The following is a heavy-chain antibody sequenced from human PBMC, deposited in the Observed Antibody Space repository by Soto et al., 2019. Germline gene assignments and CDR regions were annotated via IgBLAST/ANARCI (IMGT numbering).Heavy chain of an antibody. CDR3: AKDEAGSYDH. V-gene: IGHV1-2*02. J-gene: IGHJ5*02. Sequence: QGQLVQSGAEVKRPGASVKVSCKASGYTFPGNNIHWVRQAPGQGLEWMGLINPNSGDTHYAQNFQGRVTMTRDTSNSTAYMELSSLRSDDTAVYYWAKDEAGSYDHWGQGTQVTVSS. D-gene: IGHD1-26*01. CDR1: GYTFPGNN. CDR2: INPNSGDT.